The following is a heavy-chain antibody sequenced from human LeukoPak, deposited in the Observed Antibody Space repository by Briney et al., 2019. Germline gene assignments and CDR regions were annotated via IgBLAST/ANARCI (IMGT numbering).Heavy chain of an antibody. CDR2: ISSSGSTI. V-gene: IGHV3-11*01. CDR1: GFTFSDYY. D-gene: IGHD3-22*01. J-gene: IGHJ4*02. Sequence: GGSLRLSCAASGFTFSDYYMSWIRQAPGKGLEWVSYISSSGSTIYYADSVKGRFTISRDNAKNSLYLQMNSLRAEDTAVYYCARVNHYYDSSGYYCDYWGQGTLVTVSS. CDR3: ARVNHYYDSSGYYCDY.